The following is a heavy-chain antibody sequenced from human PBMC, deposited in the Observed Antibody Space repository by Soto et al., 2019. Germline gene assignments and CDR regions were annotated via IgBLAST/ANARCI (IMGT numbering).Heavy chain of an antibody. CDR1: GFTVSSNY. CDR3: ARVAEVSAYFDY. Sequence: EVQLVETGGGLIQPGGSLRLSCAASGFTVSSNYMSWVRQAPGKGLEWVSVIYSGGSTYYADSVKGRFTISRDNSKNTLYLQMNSLRAEDTAVYYWARVAEVSAYFDYWGQGTLVTVSS. D-gene: IGHD2-8*01. CDR2: IYSGGST. J-gene: IGHJ4*02. V-gene: IGHV3-53*02.